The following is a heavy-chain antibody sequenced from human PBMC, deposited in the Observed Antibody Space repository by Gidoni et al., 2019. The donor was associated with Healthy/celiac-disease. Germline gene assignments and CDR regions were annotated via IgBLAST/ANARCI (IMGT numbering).Heavy chain of an antibody. Sequence: QVQLVESWGGVVQPGRSLSLSCAASGFTFSIYGMHWVRQAPGKGLEWVAVIWYDGSNKYYADSVKGRFTISRDNSKNTLYLQMNSLRAEDTAVYYCARDSGFLWSYYYGMDVWGQGTTVTVSS. J-gene: IGHJ6*02. CDR2: IWYDGSNK. CDR1: GFTFSIYG. D-gene: IGHD3-10*01. V-gene: IGHV3-33*01. CDR3: ARDSGFLWSYYYGMDV.